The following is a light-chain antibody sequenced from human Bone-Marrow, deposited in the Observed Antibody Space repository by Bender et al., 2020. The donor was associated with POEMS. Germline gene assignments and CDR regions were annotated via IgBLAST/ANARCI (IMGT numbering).Light chain of an antibody. V-gene: IGLV2-14*03. CDR3: CSFAARTYV. Sequence: QSALTQPASVSGSYGQSITISCTGTSSDVGGYDYVSWYQQLPGKAPKLMIFDVNNRPSGVSHRFSGSKSGNTASLTISGLQAEDEADYYCCSFAARTYVFGTGTKVTVL. CDR2: DVN. CDR1: SSDVGGYDY. J-gene: IGLJ1*01.